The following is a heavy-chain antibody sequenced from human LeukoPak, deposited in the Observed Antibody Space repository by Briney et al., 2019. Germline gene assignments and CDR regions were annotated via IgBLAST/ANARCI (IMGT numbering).Heavy chain of an antibody. V-gene: IGHV3-23*01. D-gene: IGHD6-13*01. Sequence: GASLRLSCAASGFTFSSYAMSWVRQAPGKGLEWVSIISDSGGSTYYADSVKGRFTISRDTSKNTLYLQMNSLRADDTAVYYCAKGSRWYWFDPWGQGTLVTVSS. CDR1: GFTFSSYA. CDR3: AKGSRWYWFDP. CDR2: ISDSGGST. J-gene: IGHJ5*02.